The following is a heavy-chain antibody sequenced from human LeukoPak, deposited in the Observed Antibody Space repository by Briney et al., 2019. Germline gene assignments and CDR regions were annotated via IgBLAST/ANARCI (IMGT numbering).Heavy chain of an antibody. V-gene: IGHV3-23*01. CDR1: GFTFSSYA. Sequence: PGGSLRLSCAASGFTFSSYAMSWVRQAPGKGLEWVSAISGSGGSTYYADSVKGRFTISGDNSKNTLYLQMNSLRAEDTAVYYCAKSPLSGRTNWFDPWGQGTLVTVSS. J-gene: IGHJ5*02. CDR2: ISGSGGST. D-gene: IGHD5-12*01. CDR3: AKSPLSGRTNWFDP.